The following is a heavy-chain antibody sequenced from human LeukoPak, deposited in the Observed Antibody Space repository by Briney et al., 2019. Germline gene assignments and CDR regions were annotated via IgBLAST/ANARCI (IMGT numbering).Heavy chain of an antibody. J-gene: IGHJ4*02. V-gene: IGHV3-48*03. Sequence: PGGSLRLSCAASGFTFSSYEMNWVRQAPGKGLEWVSYISSSGSSIHYTDSEKGRFTISRENAKNSLYLQMNSLRAEDTAIYYCAKAGEGFGLDYWGQGTLVTVSS. D-gene: IGHD3/OR15-3a*01. CDR2: ISSSGSSI. CDR1: GFTFSSYE. CDR3: AKAGEGFGLDY.